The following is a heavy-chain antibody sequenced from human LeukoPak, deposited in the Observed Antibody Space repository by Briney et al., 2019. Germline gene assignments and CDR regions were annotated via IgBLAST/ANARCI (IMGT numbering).Heavy chain of an antibody. Sequence: AGGSLRLSCVASGFSFSAYAITWVRQAPGKGMEWVSAIRGNSERTYYADSVRGRLTISRDNSKDTSYLQISSLRVEDTAVYYCAREQSGTRGGYTVDYWGQGTLVAVSS. CDR1: GFSFSAYA. CDR2: IRGNSERT. V-gene: IGHV3-23*01. CDR3: AREQSGTRGGYTVDY. J-gene: IGHJ4*02. D-gene: IGHD6-19*01.